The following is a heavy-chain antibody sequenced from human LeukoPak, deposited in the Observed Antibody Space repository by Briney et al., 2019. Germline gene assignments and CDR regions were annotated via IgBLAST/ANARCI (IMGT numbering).Heavy chain of an antibody. V-gene: IGHV3-23*01. J-gene: IGHJ4*02. D-gene: IGHD1-26*01. CDR2: ISGSGGST. CDR3: ARNYYEPTYDYYFDC. CDR1: GFIFSSYA. Sequence: GGSLRLSCAASGFIFSSYAMSWVRQAPGKGLEWVSAISGSGGSTYYADSVRGRFTISRDNSKNTLYLHMNSLRAEDTALYYCARNYYEPTYDYYFDCWGQGTLVTVSS.